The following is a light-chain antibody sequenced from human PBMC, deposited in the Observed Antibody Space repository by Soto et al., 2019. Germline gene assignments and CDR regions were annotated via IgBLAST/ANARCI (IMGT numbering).Light chain of an antibody. CDR3: QQLNSYPLT. CDR1: QGISSY. J-gene: IGKJ4*01. Sequence: IQLTQSPSFLSASVSARVTITCRASQGISSYLAWYQQRPGKAPTFLMYAVPTLQSGVPSRFSGSGSGTEFTLTISSLQPEDFATYYCQQLNSYPLTFGGGTKVDIK. CDR2: AVP. V-gene: IGKV1-9*01.